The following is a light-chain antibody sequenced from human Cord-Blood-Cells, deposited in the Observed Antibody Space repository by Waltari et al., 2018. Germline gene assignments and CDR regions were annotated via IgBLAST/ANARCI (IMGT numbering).Light chain of an antibody. J-gene: IGLJ3*02. CDR2: DVS. CDR1: SSHVGGYKH. Sequence: QSALTQPSSVSGSPGQSITIPCTGTSSHVGGYKHCSWYQQHPGKAPKLMISDVSNRPSGVSNRFSGSKSGTTASLTISGLQAEDEADYYCCSYTSSSTWVFGGGTKLTVL. CDR3: CSYTSSSTWV. V-gene: IGLV2-14*01.